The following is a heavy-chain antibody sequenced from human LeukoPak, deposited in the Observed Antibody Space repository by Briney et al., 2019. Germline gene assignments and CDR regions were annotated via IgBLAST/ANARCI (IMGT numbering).Heavy chain of an antibody. J-gene: IGHJ5*02. CDR2: MYYSGST. Sequence: SETLSLTCTDSGGSISSGDYYWSWIRQPPGKGLEWIAYMYYSGSTYYNPSLKSRVTMSADTSKNQLSLKLSSVTAADTAVYYCARPYYYDSRIDPWGQGILVTVSS. CDR1: GGSISSGDYY. V-gene: IGHV4-30-4*01. CDR3: ARPYYYDSRIDP. D-gene: IGHD3-22*01.